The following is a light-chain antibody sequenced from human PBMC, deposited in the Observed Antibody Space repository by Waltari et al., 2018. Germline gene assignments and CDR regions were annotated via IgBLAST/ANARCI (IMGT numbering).Light chain of an antibody. Sequence: EIVMTQSPATLSVSPGERATLACRASQSVSSNLAWYQQKPGPAPRLPIYGASTRATGIPARFSGSGSGTEFTLTISSLQSEDFAVYYCQHGKTFGQGTKVEIK. V-gene: IGKV3-15*01. CDR1: QSVSSN. CDR3: QHGKT. CDR2: GAS. J-gene: IGKJ1*01.